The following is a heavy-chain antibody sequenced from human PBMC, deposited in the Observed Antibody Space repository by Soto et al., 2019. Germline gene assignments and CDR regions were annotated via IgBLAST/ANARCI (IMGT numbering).Heavy chain of an antibody. V-gene: IGHV3-23*01. CDR2: ISAGGGNT. Sequence: EVHLLESGGGLVQPGGSLRLSCAASGFSFNIYAMKWVRQAPGKGLECVSAISAGGGNTYYADSVKGRFTISRDNSKNTLYLQMNSLRADDTAVYYCAKAPTYDYYYYKDVWGKGTTVTVSS. CDR1: GFSFNIYA. J-gene: IGHJ6*03. CDR3: AKAPTYDYYYYKDV.